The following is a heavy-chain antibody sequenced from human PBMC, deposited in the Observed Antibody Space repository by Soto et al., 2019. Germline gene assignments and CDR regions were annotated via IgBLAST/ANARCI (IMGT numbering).Heavy chain of an antibody. CDR3: ARVSISGYVYFDY. CDR1: GGSISSGGYY. Sequence: SETLSLTCTVSGGSISSGGYYWSWICQHPGKGLEWIGYIYYSGSTYYNPSLKSRVTISVDTSKNQFSLKLSSVTAADTAVYYCARVSISGYVYFDYWGQGTLVTVSS. CDR2: IYYSGST. J-gene: IGHJ4*02. V-gene: IGHV4-31*03. D-gene: IGHD5-12*01.